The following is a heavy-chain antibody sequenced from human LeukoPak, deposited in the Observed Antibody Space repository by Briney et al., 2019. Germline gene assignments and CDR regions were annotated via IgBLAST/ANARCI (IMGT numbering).Heavy chain of an antibody. D-gene: IGHD6-19*01. J-gene: IGHJ5*02. V-gene: IGHV1-69*05. Sequence: GASVGVSCKASGGTFSSYAISWVRQAPGQGLEWMGGIIPIFGTANYAQKFQGRVTITTDESTSTAYMELSSLRSEDTAVYYCARDIHSSGWNWRFDPWGQGTLVTVSS. CDR3: ARDIHSSGWNWRFDP. CDR1: GGTFSSYA. CDR2: IIPIFGTA.